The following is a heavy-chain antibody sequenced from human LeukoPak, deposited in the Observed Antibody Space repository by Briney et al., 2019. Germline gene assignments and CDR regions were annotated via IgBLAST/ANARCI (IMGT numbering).Heavy chain of an antibody. D-gene: IGHD3-10*01. CDR1: GFTFSSYS. Sequence: PGGSLRLSCAASGFTFSSYSMNWVRQAPGKGLEWVSSISSSSSYIYYEDSVKGRFTISRDNAKNSLYLQMNSLRAEDTAVYYCARDPGGRFDPWGQGTLVTVSS. J-gene: IGHJ5*02. CDR2: ISSSSSYI. CDR3: ARDPGGRFDP. V-gene: IGHV3-21*01.